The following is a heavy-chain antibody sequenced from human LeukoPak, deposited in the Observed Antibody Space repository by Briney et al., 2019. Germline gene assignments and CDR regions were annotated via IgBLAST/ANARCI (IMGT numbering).Heavy chain of an antibody. J-gene: IGHJ4*02. CDR1: GGSISSGGYY. CDR3: ARGLPGGPEDC. V-gene: IGHV4-30-2*01. D-gene: IGHD1-14*01. Sequence: SETLSLTCTVSGGSISSGGYYWSWIRQPPGKGLELIGYIYHSGSTYYNPFLKSRVTISVDRSKNQFSLKLSSVTAADTAVYYCARGLPGGPEDCWGQGTLVTVSS. CDR2: IYHSGST.